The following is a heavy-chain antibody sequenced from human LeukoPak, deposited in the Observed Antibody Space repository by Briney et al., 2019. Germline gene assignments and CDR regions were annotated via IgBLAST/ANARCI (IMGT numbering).Heavy chain of an antibody. V-gene: IGHV4-39*07. CDR2: IYSSGIT. Sequence: PSETLSLTCTVSGGSISSSSYYWGWIRQPPGKGLEWIGSIYSSGITYYSPSLKSRVTISVDTSRNLFSLNLTSVTAADTAVYYCARDSPGAHDFWSGYYIMDVWGKGTTVTVSS. D-gene: IGHD3-3*01. CDR1: GGSISSSSYY. CDR3: ARDSPGAHDFWSGYYIMDV. J-gene: IGHJ6*03.